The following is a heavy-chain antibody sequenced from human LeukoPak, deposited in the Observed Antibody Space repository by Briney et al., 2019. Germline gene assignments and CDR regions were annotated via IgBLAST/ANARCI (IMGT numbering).Heavy chain of an antibody. CDR1: GDSITGYH. Sequence: SETLSLTCTVSGDSITGYHWSWVRQPPGKGLEWIGYIYYSGSTNYSPSLSSRVSISVDTSKNQISLKLSSLTATDTAVYYCARHHNPYSIAAVDYWGQGTLVTVSS. V-gene: IGHV4-59*08. D-gene: IGHD6-6*01. J-gene: IGHJ4*02. CDR2: IYYSGST. CDR3: ARHHNPYSIAAVDY.